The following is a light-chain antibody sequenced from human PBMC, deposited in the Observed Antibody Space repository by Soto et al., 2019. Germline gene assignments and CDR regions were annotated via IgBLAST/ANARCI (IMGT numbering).Light chain of an antibody. V-gene: IGKV1-5*03. Sequence: DIQITQSPSTLSASVGDRVTITCRASQNIDIWLAWYQQKPGKAPKLLIYGASSLESGAPSRFSGSGSGTEFTLTISSLQPDDFATYYCQQFSEYSRPFGRGTKVEFK. CDR2: GAS. CDR3: QQFSEYSRP. J-gene: IGKJ4*02. CDR1: QNIDIW.